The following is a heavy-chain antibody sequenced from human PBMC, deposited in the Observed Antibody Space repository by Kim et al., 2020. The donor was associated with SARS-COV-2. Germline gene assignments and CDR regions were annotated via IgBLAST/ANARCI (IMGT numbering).Heavy chain of an antibody. CDR3: SSEGITGTTGRFYYYMDV. D-gene: IGHD1-7*01. Sequence: GGSLRLSCAASGFTVSSNYMSWVRQAPGKGLEWVSVIYSGGSTYYADSVKGRFTISRHNAKNTLYIQMNSLRAEDTAVYYCSSEGITGTTGRFYYYMDVGGEGTTVTVS. CDR1: GFTVSSNY. CDR2: IYSGGST. V-gene: IGHV3-53*01. J-gene: IGHJ6*03.